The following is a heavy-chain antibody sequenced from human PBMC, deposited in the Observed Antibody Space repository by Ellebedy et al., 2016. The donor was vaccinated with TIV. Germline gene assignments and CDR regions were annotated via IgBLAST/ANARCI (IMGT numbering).Heavy chain of an antibody. Sequence: SXXASGFTFSSYAMSWVRQAPGKGLEWVSAISASGGSTYYADSVQGRSTISRDNSKNTVYLQMNSLRVEDTALYYCAKASGSRVAVPGRPGIDHWGQGTLVTVSS. CDR1: GFTFSSYA. CDR3: AKASGSRVAVPGRPGIDH. V-gene: IGHV3-23*01. CDR2: ISASGGST. D-gene: IGHD6-19*01. J-gene: IGHJ4*02.